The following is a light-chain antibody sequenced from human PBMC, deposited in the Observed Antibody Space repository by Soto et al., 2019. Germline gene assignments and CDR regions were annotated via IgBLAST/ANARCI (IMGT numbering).Light chain of an antibody. J-gene: IGKJ1*01. CDR1: QSVSSY. V-gene: IGKV3-11*01. CDR2: GAS. CDR3: QQYDNWPRT. Sequence: FVLTQSPATLSLSPWERATLSCRASQSVSSYLAWYQQKPGQAPRLLIYGASTRATGIPARFSGSGSGTDFTLTISRLEPEDFAFYYCQQYDNWPRTFGQGTKVDIK.